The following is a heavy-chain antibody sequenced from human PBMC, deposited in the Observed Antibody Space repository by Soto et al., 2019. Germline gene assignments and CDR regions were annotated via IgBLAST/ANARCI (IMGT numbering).Heavy chain of an antibody. CDR1: GFTFDDYA. V-gene: IGHV3-9*01. CDR2: ISWNSGSI. D-gene: IGHD5-12*01. J-gene: IGHJ4*02. CDR3: AKDLGATLPPPYYFDY. Sequence: EVQLVESGGGLVQPGRSLRLSCAASGFTFDDYAMHWVRQAPGKGLEWVSGISWNSGSIGYADSVKGRFTISRDNAKNSLYLQMNSLRAEDTSLYYCAKDLGATLPPPYYFDYWGQGTLVTVSS.